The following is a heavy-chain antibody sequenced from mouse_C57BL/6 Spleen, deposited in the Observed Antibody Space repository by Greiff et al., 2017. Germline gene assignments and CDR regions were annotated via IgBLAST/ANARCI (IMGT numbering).Heavy chain of an antibody. J-gene: IGHJ1*03. CDR1: GYTFTSYW. CDR2: IYPGNSDT. CDR3: TYYSSLWYFDV. D-gene: IGHD2-5*01. Sequence: EVQLQQSGTVLVRPGASVKMSCKTSGYTFTSYWMHWVKQRPGQGLEWIGDIYPGNSDTSYNQKFKGKATLTAVTSASTAYMELYSLTNEDSAVYYATYYSSLWYFDVWGTGTTVTVSS. V-gene: IGHV1-5*01.